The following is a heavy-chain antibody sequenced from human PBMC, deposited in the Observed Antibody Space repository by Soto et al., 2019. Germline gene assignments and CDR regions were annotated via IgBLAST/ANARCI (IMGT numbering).Heavy chain of an antibody. CDR2: IGTSGKTI. Sequence: QPGGSLRLSCAVSGFTFSSYEMIWVRQAPGKGLEWVSYIGTSGKTIYYADSVRGRFTISRDNAKNSLYLQMNSLRAEDTAVYFCARDPAIYSGKFDYGLDVWGRGTTVTVSS. D-gene: IGHD4-4*01. J-gene: IGHJ6*02. V-gene: IGHV3-48*03. CDR3: ARDPAIYSGKFDYGLDV. CDR1: GFTFSSYE.